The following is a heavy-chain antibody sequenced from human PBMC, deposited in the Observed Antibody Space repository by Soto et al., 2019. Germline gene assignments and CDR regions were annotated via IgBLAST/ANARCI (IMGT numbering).Heavy chain of an antibody. V-gene: IGHV3-33*01. Sequence: GGSLRLSCAASGFTFSSYGMHWVRQAPGKGLEWVAVIWYDGSNKYYADSVKGRFTISRDYSKNTLYLQMNSLRAEDTAVYYCARDYISSSWPSQGVMDVWGKGTTVTVSS. D-gene: IGHD6-13*01. CDR3: ARDYISSSWPSQGVMDV. J-gene: IGHJ6*03. CDR1: GFTFSSYG. CDR2: IWYDGSNK.